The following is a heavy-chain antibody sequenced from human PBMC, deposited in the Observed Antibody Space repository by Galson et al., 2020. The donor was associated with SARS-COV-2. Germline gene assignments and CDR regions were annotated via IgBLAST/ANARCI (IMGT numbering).Heavy chain of an antibody. Sequence: SGPTLVNPTEPLSLTCTVPGFSLTSARVGVSWIRQPPGRALEWHAHLFSNDATSHTTTPSLRSMLPISKDISNRHVVLTLTNVDTADTGTYYCARIRDFGTWGWCDPWGQGTLVNVSS. CDR3: ARIRDFGTWGWCDP. J-gene: IGHJ5*02. CDR2: LFSNDAT. V-gene: IGHV2-26*01. CDR1: GFSLTSARVG. D-gene: IGHD2-15*01.